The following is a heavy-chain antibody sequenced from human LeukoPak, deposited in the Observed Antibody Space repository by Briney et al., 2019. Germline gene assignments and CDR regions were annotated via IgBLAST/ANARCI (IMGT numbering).Heavy chain of an antibody. CDR1: GFTFSSYS. V-gene: IGHV3-21*01. D-gene: IGHD1-26*01. Sequence: PGGPLRLSCAASGFTFSSYSMNWDRQAPGKGLEWVSSISSSSSYIYYADSVKGRFTISRDNAKNSLYLQMNSLRAEDTAVYYCARDDGSYSRSPGFDYWGQGTLVTVSS. J-gene: IGHJ4*02. CDR2: ISSSSSYI. CDR3: ARDDGSYSRSPGFDY.